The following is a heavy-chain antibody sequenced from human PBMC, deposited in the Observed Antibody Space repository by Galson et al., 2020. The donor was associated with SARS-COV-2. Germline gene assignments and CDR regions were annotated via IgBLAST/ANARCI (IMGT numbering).Heavy chain of an antibody. V-gene: IGHV1-18*01. CDR2: ISPITRKT. D-gene: IGHD2-15*01. J-gene: IGHJ4*02. CDR3: ARYLSLGDCRGGSCFFY. Sequence: ASVKVSCKASGYTFTTIYITRVRQAPGQGLEWMGKISPITRKTNYTQKLQGRVTITTDTSTSTAYMELKSLTSDDTAVYYCARYLSLGDCRGGSCFFYWGQGTLVTVSS. CDR1: GYTFTTIY.